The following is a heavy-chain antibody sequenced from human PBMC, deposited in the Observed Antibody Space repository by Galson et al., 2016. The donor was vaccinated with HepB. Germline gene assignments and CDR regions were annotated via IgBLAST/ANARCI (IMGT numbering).Heavy chain of an antibody. V-gene: IGHV4-61*01. Sequence: ETLSLTCAVSGGSVSGPYYYWSWIRQPPGKGLEYIGHIFYSGRTTYNPSLRSRVTISLDTSENQFSLRLSSVTAADTALYYCAREFSHDNPAWGSYGMDVWGQGTTVTVSS. CDR2: IFYSGRT. CDR3: AREFSHDNPAWGSYGMDV. D-gene: IGHD3-16*01. CDR1: GGSVSGPYYY. J-gene: IGHJ6*02.